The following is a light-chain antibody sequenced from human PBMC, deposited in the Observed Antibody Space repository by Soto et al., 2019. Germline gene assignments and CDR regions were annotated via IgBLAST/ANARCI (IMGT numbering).Light chain of an antibody. CDR1: TGAVTSDYY. CDR2: STY. J-gene: IGLJ3*02. CDR3: LLSHGAAQV. Sequence: QDVVTQEPSLTVSPGGTVTLTCASSTGAVTSDYYPNWLQQNPGQAPRSLIHSTYARHFWTPARFSGSLLGGKAALTVSDVQPEDEADYYCLLSHGAAQVFGGGTKLTVL. V-gene: IGLV7-43*01.